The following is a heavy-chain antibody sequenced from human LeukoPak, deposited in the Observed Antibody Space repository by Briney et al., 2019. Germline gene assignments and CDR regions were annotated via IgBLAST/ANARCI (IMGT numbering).Heavy chain of an antibody. D-gene: IGHD3-16*01. CDR2: INHSGST. CDR1: GGAFSGYY. J-gene: IGHJ6*02. CDR3: ARESADLIRFTPGLGRYGMDV. Sequence: SETLSLTCAVYGGAFSGYYCSWIRQPPGKGLEWIGEINHSGSTNYNPSLKSRVTISVDTSKNQFSLKLTSVTAADTAVYYCARESADLIRFTPGLGRYGMDVWGQGATVTVSS. V-gene: IGHV4-34*01.